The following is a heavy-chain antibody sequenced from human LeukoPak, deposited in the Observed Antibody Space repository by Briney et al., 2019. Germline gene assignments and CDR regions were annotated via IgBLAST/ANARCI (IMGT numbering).Heavy chain of an antibody. CDR1: GFTFGDYA. CDR3: TRRTRSASGYSY. Sequence: GGSLRLSCTASGFTFGDYAMSWVRKAPGKGLEWVGFIRSKAYGGTTEYAASVKGRFTISSDDSKSIAYLQMNSLKTEDTAVYYCTRRTRSASGYSYWGQGTLVTVSS. CDR2: IRSKAYGGTT. J-gene: IGHJ4*02. V-gene: IGHV3-49*04. D-gene: IGHD3-22*01.